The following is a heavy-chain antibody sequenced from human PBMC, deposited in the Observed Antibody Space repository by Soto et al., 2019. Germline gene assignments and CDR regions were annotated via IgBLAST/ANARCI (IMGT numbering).Heavy chain of an antibody. CDR3: TTARITIFGVVITTIDY. Sequence: LRLSCAASGFTFSNAWMSWVRQAPGKGLEWVGRIKSKTDGGTTDYAAPVKGRFTISRDDSKNTLYLQMNSLKTEDTAVYYCTTARITIFGVVITTIDYWGQGTLVTVSS. V-gene: IGHV3-15*01. D-gene: IGHD3-3*01. CDR2: IKSKTDGGTT. CDR1: GFTFSNAW. J-gene: IGHJ4*02.